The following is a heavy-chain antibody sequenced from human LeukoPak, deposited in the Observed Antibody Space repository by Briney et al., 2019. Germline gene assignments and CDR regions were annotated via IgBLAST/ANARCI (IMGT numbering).Heavy chain of an antibody. CDR3: AGVTTGYYYMDV. CDR1: GGSITGYY. J-gene: IGHJ6*03. CDR2: VSDTGRA. Sequence: KASETLSLTCTVSGGSITGYYWTWIRQPAGKGLEWIGRVSDTGRAYYNPSLERRVTISLDTSNNRFSLKVTSVTAADTAVYYCAGVTTGYYYMDVWGKGTTVTVSS. D-gene: IGHD3-22*01. V-gene: IGHV4-4*07.